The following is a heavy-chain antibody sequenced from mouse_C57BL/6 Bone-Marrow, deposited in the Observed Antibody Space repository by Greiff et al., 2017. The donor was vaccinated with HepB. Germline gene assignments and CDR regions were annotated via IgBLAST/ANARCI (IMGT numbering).Heavy chain of an antibody. D-gene: IGHD4-1*01. CDR1: GFTFSSYA. CDR3: ARRTGTRGFDY. J-gene: IGHJ2*01. CDR2: ISDGGSYT. Sequence: EVNVVQSGGGLVKPGGSLKLSCAASGFTFSSYAMSWVRQTPEKRLEWVATISDGGSYTYYPDNVKGRFTISRDNAKNNLYLQMSHLKSEDTAMYYCARRTGTRGFDYWGQGTTLTVSS. V-gene: IGHV5-4*03.